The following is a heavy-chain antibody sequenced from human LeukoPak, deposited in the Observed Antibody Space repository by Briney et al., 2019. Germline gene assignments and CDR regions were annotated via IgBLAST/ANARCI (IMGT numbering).Heavy chain of an antibody. CDR1: GGSFSGYY. V-gene: IGHV4-34*01. Sequence: SETLSLTCAVYGGSFSGYYWSWIRQPPGKGLEWIGEINHSGSTNYNPSLKSRVTISVDTSKNQFSLKLSSVTAADTAVYYCARDTLAAPPFIDYWGQGTLVTVSS. CDR2: INHSGST. J-gene: IGHJ4*02. CDR3: ARDTLAAPPFIDY. D-gene: IGHD6-6*01.